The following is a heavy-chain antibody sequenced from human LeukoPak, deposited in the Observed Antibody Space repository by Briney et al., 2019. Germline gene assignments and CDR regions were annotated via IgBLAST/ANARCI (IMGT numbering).Heavy chain of an antibody. CDR1: GGSFSGYY. CDR3: ARGGRRAGLGP. V-gene: IGHV4-34*01. CDR2: INHSGST. D-gene: IGHD1-26*01. Sequence: SETLSLTCAVYGGSFSGYYWSWIRQPPGKGLEWIGEINHSGSTNYSPSLKSRVTISVDTSKNQFSLKLSSVTAADTAVYYCARGGRRAGLGPWGQGTLVTVSS. J-gene: IGHJ5*02.